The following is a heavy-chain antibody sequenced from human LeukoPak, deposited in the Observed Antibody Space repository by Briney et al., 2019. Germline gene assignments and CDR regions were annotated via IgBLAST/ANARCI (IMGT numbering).Heavy chain of an antibody. D-gene: IGHD6-13*01. Sequence: SETLSLTCTVSGGSISSSSYYWGWIRQPPGKGLEWIGSIYYSGSTNYNPSLKSRVTMSVDTSKNQFSLKLSSVTAADTAVYYCARDRRGWVAAVIPGHYYYYMDVWGKGTTVTISS. CDR3: ARDRRGWVAAVIPGHYYYYMDV. J-gene: IGHJ6*03. CDR1: GGSISSSSYY. CDR2: IYYSGST. V-gene: IGHV4-39*07.